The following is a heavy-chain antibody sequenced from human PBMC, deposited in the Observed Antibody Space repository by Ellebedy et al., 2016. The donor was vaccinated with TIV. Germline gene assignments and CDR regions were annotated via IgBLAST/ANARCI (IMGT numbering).Heavy chain of an antibody. CDR2: INNDGSAT. V-gene: IGHV3-74*01. D-gene: IGHD1-14*01. J-gene: IGHJ5*02. Sequence: GESLKISCEASGFSLSSYYMHWVRQVPGKGLVWVAWINNDGSATNYADSVEGRFTVSRDNAKNTLYLQMDSLRADDTAVYYCARDRPHSCFDPWGLGTLVTVSS. CDR1: GFSLSSYY. CDR3: ARDRPHSCFDP.